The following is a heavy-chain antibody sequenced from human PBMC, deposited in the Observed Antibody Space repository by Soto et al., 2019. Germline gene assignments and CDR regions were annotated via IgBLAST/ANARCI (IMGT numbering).Heavy chain of an antibody. J-gene: IGHJ6*02. CDR2: IYPGDSDT. D-gene: IGHD6-13*01. Sequence: PGESLKISCKGSGYSFTSYWIGWVRQVPGKGLEWMGIIYPGDSDTRYSPSFQGQVTISADKSISTAYLQWSSLKASDTAMYYCARHGAPAGPYYYYGMDVWGQGTTVTVSS. CDR1: GYSFTSYW. CDR3: ARHGAPAGPYYYYGMDV. V-gene: IGHV5-51*01.